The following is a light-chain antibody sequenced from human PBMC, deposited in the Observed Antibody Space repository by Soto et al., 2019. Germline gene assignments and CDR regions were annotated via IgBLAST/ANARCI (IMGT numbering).Light chain of an antibody. J-gene: IGLJ1*01. CDR3: SSYTSSSTYV. CDR1: SSDVGGYNY. Sequence: QSVLTQPASVSGSPGQSITISCTGTSSDVGGYNYVSWYQQHPGKAPKLMIYDVSNRPSGVSNRFSGSKSGNTASLTISGLQAEDEADHYCSSYTSSSTYVFGTGPKLTVL. V-gene: IGLV2-14*01. CDR2: DVS.